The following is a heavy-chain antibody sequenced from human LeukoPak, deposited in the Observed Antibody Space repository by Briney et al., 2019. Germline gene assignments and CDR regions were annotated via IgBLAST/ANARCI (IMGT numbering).Heavy chain of an antibody. CDR2: IYTSGST. D-gene: IGHD3-9*01. CDR1: GGSISSYY. Sequence: SETLSLTCTVSGGSISSYYWSWIRQPAGKGLEWIGRIYTSGSTNYNPSLKSRVTMSVDTSKNQFSLKLSSVTAADTAVYYCARDKGLLRYFDWMPHNWFDPWGQGTLVTVSS. V-gene: IGHV4-4*07. J-gene: IGHJ5*02. CDR3: ARDKGLLRYFDWMPHNWFDP.